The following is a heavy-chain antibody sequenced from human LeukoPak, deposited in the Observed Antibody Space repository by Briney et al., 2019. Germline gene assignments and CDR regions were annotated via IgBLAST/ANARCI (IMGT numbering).Heavy chain of an antibody. V-gene: IGHV4-34*01. CDR3: ASFGSGSYYYYGMDV. J-gene: IGHJ6*02. CDR1: GGSFSGYY. Sequence: SETLSLTCAVYGGSFSGYYWSWIRRPPGKGLEWIGEINHSGSTNYNPSLKSRVTISVDTSKNQFSLKLSSVTAADTAVYYCASFGSGSYYYYGMDVWGQGTTVTVSS. CDR2: INHSGST. D-gene: IGHD1-26*01.